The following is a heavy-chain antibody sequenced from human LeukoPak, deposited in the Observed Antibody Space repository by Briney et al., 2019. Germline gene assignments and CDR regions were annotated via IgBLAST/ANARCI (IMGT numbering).Heavy chain of an antibody. CDR1: GFTFNNCE. D-gene: IGHD2-21*02. CDR3: ARDGVAYCGGDCYRDNWFDP. J-gene: IGHJ5*02. CDR2: ISGSGSSI. V-gene: IGHV3-48*03. Sequence: GGSLRLSCTVSGFTFNNCEMNWVRQAPGKGLEWVSYISGSGSSISYADSARGRFTISRDNAKNSLYLQMNSLRAEDTAVYYCARDGVAYCGGDCYRDNWFDPWGQGTLVTVSS.